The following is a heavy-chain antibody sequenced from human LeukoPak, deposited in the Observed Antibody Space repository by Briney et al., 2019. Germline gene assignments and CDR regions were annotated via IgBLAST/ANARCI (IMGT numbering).Heavy chain of an antibody. J-gene: IGHJ4*02. CDR3: ARDRVGATSYFDY. CDR2: IYTSGST. CDR1: GGSISSYY. V-gene: IGHV4-4*07. D-gene: IGHD1-26*01. Sequence: SETLSLTCTVSGGSISSYYCSWIRQTAGKGLEWIGRIYTSGSTNYNPSLKSRVTISVDKSKNQFSLKLSSVTAADTAVYYCARDRVGATSYFDYWGQGTLVTVSS.